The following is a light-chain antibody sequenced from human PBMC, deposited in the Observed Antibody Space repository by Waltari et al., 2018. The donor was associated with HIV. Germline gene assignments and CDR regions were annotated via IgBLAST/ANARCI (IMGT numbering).Light chain of an antibody. V-gene: IGLV3-1*01. CDR2: QDN. Sequence: SYDLTQPPSVSVSPGQPAPITCSGDKLGDKSSCCHQQEPGQSPVLVIYQDNKRPSGIPERFSGSNSGNTATLTISGTQAMDEADYYCQAWDTRAVFGGGTKLTVL. CDR3: QAWDTRAV. CDR1: KLGDKS. J-gene: IGLJ2*01.